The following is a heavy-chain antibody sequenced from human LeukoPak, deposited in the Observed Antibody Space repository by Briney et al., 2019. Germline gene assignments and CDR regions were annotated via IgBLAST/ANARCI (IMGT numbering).Heavy chain of an antibody. Sequence: PSQTLSLTCTVSGGSVSSGSYYWSWIRQPAGKGLEWIGRMHTSGTTNYNPALKSRVTISEDTSKNQFSLNLTSVTAADTAVYYCARHRRRYGSGSSFDYWGQGTLVTVSS. CDR2: MHTSGTT. CDR1: GGSVSSGSYY. CDR3: ARHRRRYGSGSSFDY. D-gene: IGHD3-10*01. J-gene: IGHJ4*02. V-gene: IGHV4-61*02.